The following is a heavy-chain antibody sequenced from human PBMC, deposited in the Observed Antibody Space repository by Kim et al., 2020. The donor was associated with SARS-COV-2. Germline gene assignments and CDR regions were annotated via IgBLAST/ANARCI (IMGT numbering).Heavy chain of an antibody. D-gene: IGHD3-22*01. Sequence: SETLSLTCTVSGGSISSGDYYWSWIRQPPGKGLEWIGYIYYSGSTYYNPSLKSRVTISVDTSKNQFSLKLSSVTAADTAVYYCASAAYYYDSSGYYDDAFDIWGQGTMVTVSS. CDR2: IYYSGST. CDR3: ASAAYYYDSSGYYDDAFDI. V-gene: IGHV4-30-4*01. CDR1: GGSISSGDYY. J-gene: IGHJ3*02.